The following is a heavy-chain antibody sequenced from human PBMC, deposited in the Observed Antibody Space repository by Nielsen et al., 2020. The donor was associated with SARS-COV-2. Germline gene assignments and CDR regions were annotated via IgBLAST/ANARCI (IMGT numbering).Heavy chain of an antibody. J-gene: IGHJ4*02. V-gene: IGHV3-30*03. D-gene: IGHD3-22*01. CDR1: GFTSSNFA. CDR2: TSYDGSMT. Sequence: GESLKISCVASGFTSSNFALHWVRQAPGKGLDWVAVTSYDGSMTFYADSVKGRFTISRDDSKNTLYLQMNSLRPEDTAVYYCARDSWDSLRYFVHWGQGAQVTVSS. CDR3: ARDSWDSLRYFVH.